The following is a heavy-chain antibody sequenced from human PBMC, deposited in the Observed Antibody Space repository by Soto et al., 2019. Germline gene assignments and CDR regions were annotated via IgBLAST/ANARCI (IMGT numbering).Heavy chain of an antibody. J-gene: IGHJ4*02. Sequence: PSETLSLTCTASGGSISSHYWSWIRQPPGKGLEWIGYIYYSGSTNYNPSHKSRVAISVDTTKNQFSLKLSSVTAADTAVYYCARAGWSSSWYFDYWGQGTLVTVSS. V-gene: IGHV4-59*11. CDR2: IYYSGST. D-gene: IGHD6-13*01. CDR1: GGSISSHY. CDR3: ARAGWSSSWYFDY.